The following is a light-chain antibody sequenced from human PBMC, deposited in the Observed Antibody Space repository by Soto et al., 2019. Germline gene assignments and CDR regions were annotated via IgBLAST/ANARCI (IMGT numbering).Light chain of an antibody. Sequence: QSALTQPASVSGSPGQSITISCTGSDAGGYNYVSWYQQHPGKAPKLMIYDVSNRHSGVSNRFSVSKSGNTASLTISGLQVEYEADYYFSSYTNINTLVFGTWTKLNVL. J-gene: IGLJ1*01. CDR1: SDAGGYNY. CDR2: DVS. V-gene: IGLV2-14*01. CDR3: SSYTNINTLV.